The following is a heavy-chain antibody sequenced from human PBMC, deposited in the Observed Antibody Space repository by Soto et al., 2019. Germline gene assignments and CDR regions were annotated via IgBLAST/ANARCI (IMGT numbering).Heavy chain of an antibody. CDR3: AKDLYYYSSSSYYYYGMDV. CDR1: GFTFDDYA. CDR2: ISWNSGSI. V-gene: IGHV3-9*01. Sequence: GGSLRLSCAASGFTFDDYAMHWVRQAPGKGLEWVSGISWNSGSIGYADSVKGRFTISRDNAKNSLYLQMNSLRAEDTALYYCAKDLYYYSSSSYYYYGMDVWGQGTTVTVSS. D-gene: IGHD6-6*01. J-gene: IGHJ6*02.